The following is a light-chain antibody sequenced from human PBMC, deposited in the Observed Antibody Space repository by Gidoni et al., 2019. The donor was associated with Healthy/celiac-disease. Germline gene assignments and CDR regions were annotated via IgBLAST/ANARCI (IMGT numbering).Light chain of an antibody. J-gene: IGLJ1*01. Sequence: SALPQPASVSGSPGQSITISCTGTSSDVGGYNYVSWYQQHPGKAPKLMIYEVSNRPSGVSNRFSGSKSGNTASLTISGLQAEDEADYYCSPYTSSSTLYVFGTGTKVTVL. CDR3: SPYTSSSTLYV. CDR1: SSDVGGYNY. CDR2: EVS. V-gene: IGLV2-14*01.